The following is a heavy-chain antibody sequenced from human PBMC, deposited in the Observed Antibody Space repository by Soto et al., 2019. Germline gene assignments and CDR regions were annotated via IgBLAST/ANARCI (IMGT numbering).Heavy chain of an antibody. Sequence: SLRRCCAPSDFPFDDYAMRFVRQAPGKGLEWVSGISWNSGSIDYADSVKGRFTISRDNAKNALYLIMNSLRADDTALYYCATDIGSSGTFDYWGQGTLVTVSS. V-gene: IGHV3-9*01. J-gene: IGHJ4*02. CDR1: DFPFDDYA. D-gene: IGHD1-26*01. CDR3: ATDIGSSGTFDY. CDR2: ISWNSGSI.